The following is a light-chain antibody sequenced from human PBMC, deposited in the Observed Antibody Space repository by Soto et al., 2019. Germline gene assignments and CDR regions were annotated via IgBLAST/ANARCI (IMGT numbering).Light chain of an antibody. CDR1: SSDIGGYNY. CDR2: EVS. V-gene: IGLV2-14*01. Sequence: QSVLTQPASVSGSPGQSITISCTGTSSDIGGYNYVSWYQQHPGKAPKLIIYEVSDRPSGISNRFSGSKSGNTASLTISGIQADDEADYYCRSYTSSATRVFGGGTKLTVL. J-gene: IGLJ3*02. CDR3: RSYTSSATRV.